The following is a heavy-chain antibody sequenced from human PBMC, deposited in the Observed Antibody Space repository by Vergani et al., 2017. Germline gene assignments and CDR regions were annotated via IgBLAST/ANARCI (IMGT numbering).Heavy chain of an antibody. V-gene: IGHV1-18*01. CDR2: ISAYNGNT. Sequence: QVQLVQSGAEVKKPGASVKVSCKASGYTFTSYGISWVRQAPGQGLEWMGWISAYNGNTNYAQKLQGRVTITADESTSTAYMELSSLRSEDTAVYYCARDLLTDYGGNSGDGYWGQGTLVTVSS. J-gene: IGHJ4*02. D-gene: IGHD4-23*01. CDR1: GYTFTSYG. CDR3: ARDLLTDYGGNSGDGY.